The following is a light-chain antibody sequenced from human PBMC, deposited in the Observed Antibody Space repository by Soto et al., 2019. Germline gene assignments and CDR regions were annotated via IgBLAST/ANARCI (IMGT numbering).Light chain of an antibody. CDR3: QQLNAYPHS. CDR2: GAS. J-gene: IGKJ4*01. CDR1: QGISNY. Sequence: DIQVTQSPSTLSASVGDRXXXXXXASQGISNYLAWYLQKPGKAPKLLISGASTLQSGVPSRFSGSGSGTEFTLTVSSLQPEDFATYYCQQLNAYPHSFGGGTKVDIK. V-gene: IGKV1-9*01.